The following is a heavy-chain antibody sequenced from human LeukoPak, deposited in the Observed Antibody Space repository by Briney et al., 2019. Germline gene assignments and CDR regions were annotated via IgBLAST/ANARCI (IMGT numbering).Heavy chain of an antibody. Sequence: SETLSLTCTVSGGSISGYVWSWIRQPPGKGLEWIAYIYYSGGTDYNPSLKSRVTISVDTSKNKFSLKVNSVTAADTAVYYCARHAYGGDAFDIWGQGTMVTVSS. V-gene: IGHV4-59*08. CDR3: ARHAYGGDAFDI. J-gene: IGHJ3*02. D-gene: IGHD4-17*01. CDR2: IYYSGGT. CDR1: GGSISGYV.